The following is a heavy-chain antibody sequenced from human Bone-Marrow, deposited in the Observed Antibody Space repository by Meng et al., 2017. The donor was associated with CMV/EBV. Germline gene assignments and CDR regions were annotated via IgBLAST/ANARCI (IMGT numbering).Heavy chain of an antibody. J-gene: IGHJ4*02. V-gene: IGHV3-33*06. Sequence: GESLKISCAASGFTFSSYGMHWVRQAPGKGLEWVAVIWYDGSNKYYADSVKGRFTISRDNSKNTLYLQMNSLRAEDTAVYYCAKGARWEVPAARDLFDYWGQGTLVTVSS. CDR1: GFTFSSYG. CDR3: AKGARWEVPAARDLFDY. CDR2: IWYDGSNK. D-gene: IGHD2-2*01.